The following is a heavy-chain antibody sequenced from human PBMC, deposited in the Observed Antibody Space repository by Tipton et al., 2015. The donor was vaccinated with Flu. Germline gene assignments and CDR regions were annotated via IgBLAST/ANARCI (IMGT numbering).Heavy chain of an antibody. CDR3: ARHSRGSSDY. V-gene: IGHV4-38-2*01. CDR2: LYRSGNI. D-gene: IGHD3-10*01. CDR1: GYSISSGYY. J-gene: IGHJ4*02. Sequence: GLVKPSETLYLTCAVSGYSISSGYYWGWIRQPPGKGLEWIGSLYRSGNIYYNASLNSRATMSLDTSKNKFSLTVTSVTAADTAVYYCARHSRGSSDYWGQGTLVTVSS.